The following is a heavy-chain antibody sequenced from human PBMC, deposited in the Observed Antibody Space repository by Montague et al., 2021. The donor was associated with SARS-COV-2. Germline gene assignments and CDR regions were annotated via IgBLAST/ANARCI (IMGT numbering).Heavy chain of an antibody. CDR1: GFTFSNYA. CDR3: ARAYCSSASCYRADY. J-gene: IGHJ4*02. V-gene: IGHV3-23*01. CDR2: IIGSGPRT. Sequence: LSISFDASGFTFSNYAMSWVRQAPVKGLEWVSVIIGSGPRTNYADSVRGRFIISRDSSQSTLYLQMNSLRAEDTAVYYCARAYCSSASCYRADYWGQGTLVTVSS. D-gene: IGHD2-2*02.